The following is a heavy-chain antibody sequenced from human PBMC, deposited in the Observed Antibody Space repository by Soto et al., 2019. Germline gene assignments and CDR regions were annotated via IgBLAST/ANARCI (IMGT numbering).Heavy chain of an antibody. CDR1: GFAVSNNY. CDR3: ARGDSDFADFDY. V-gene: IGHV3-53*01. CDR2: IYSGDST. J-gene: IGHJ4*02. D-gene: IGHD4-4*01. Sequence: EVQLVESGGGLIQPGGSLRLSCAASGFAVSNNYMSWVRQAPGKGLEWVSVIYSGDSTYYADSVKGRFTISRDNSKNTLDLQMNSLRAEDTAVYFCARGDSDFADFDYWGQGTLVIVSS.